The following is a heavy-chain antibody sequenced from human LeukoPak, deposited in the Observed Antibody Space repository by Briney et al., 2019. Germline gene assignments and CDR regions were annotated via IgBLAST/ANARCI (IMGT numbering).Heavy chain of an antibody. Sequence: GGSLRLSCAASGFTFSSYGMHWVRQAPGKGLEWVAVISYDGSNKYYADSVKGRFTISRGNSKNTPYLQMNSLRAEDTAVYYCAKLAYCGGDCYSRDLEIFDYWGQGTLVTVSS. D-gene: IGHD2-21*02. CDR2: ISYDGSNK. CDR1: GFTFSSYG. V-gene: IGHV3-30*18. CDR3: AKLAYCGGDCYSRDLEIFDY. J-gene: IGHJ4*02.